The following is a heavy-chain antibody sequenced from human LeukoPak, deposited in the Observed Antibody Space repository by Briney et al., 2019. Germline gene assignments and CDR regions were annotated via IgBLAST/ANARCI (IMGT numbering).Heavy chain of an antibody. CDR3: AKDPYGDYVYFDY. D-gene: IGHD4-17*01. J-gene: IGHJ4*02. CDR2: SYSGGSS. Sequence: GGSLRLPYAASGFTVSSNYMSWVRQAPGKGLEWVSVSYSGGSSYYADSVKGRFTISRDNSKNTLYLQMNTLRAEDTAVYYCAKDPYGDYVYFDYWGQGTLVTVSS. CDR1: GFTVSSNY. V-gene: IGHV3-53*01.